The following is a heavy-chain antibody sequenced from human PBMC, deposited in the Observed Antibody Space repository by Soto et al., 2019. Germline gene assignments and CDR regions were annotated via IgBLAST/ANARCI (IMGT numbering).Heavy chain of an antibody. CDR3: AKDSKGITIFGVVTRRNYYYYGMDV. J-gene: IGHJ6*02. CDR2: ISGSGGYT. D-gene: IGHD3-3*01. V-gene: IGHV3-23*01. Sequence: GGSLRLSCAASGSTFSNFAMTWVRLAPGEGLEWVSSISGSGGYTYYADSVKGRFTISRDDSKNTLYLQMNSLRAEDTAVYYCAKDSKGITIFGVVTRRNYYYYGMDVWGQGTKVTAP. CDR1: GSTFSNFA.